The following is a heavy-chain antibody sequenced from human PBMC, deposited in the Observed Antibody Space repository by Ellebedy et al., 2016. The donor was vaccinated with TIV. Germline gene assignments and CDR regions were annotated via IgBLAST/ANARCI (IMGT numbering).Heavy chain of an antibody. D-gene: IGHD2-2*01. CDR2: INPNSGGT. J-gene: IGHJ4*02. CDR1: GYTFTGYY. V-gene: IGHV1-2*02. Sequence: ASVKVSXXASGYTFTGYYMHWVRQAPGQGLEWMGWINPNSGGTNYAQKFQGRVTMTRDTSISTAYLQWSSLKASDTAMYYCARLGLGYCSSTSCFQPKLFDYWGQGTLVTVSS. CDR3: ARLGLGYCSSTSCFQPKLFDY.